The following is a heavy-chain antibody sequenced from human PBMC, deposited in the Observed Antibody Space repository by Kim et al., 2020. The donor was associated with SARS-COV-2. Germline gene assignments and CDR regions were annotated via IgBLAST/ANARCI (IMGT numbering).Heavy chain of an antibody. V-gene: IGHV3-30*04. CDR1: GFTFSSYA. CDR3: ARAYTGNYYYGMDV. D-gene: IGHD2-21*01. J-gene: IGHJ6*02. Sequence: GGSLRLSCAASGFTFSSYAMHWVRQAPGKGLEWVAVISYDGSNKYYADSVKGRFTISRDNSKNTLYLQMNSLRAEDTAVYYCARAYTGNYYYGMDVWGQGTTVTVSS. CDR2: ISYDGSNK.